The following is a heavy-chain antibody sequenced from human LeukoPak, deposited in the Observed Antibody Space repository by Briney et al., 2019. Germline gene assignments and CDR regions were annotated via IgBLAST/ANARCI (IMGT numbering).Heavy chain of an antibody. CDR1: GFTVSRNY. J-gene: IGHJ5*02. CDR3: AKDPGYYGSGSYYPNWFDP. CDR2: ISGSGGST. Sequence: GGSLRLSCAASGFTVSRNYMSWVRQAPGKGLEWVSAISGSGGSTYYADSVKGRFTISRDNSKNTLYLQMNSLRAEDTAVYYCAKDPGYYGSGSYYPNWFDPWGQGTLVTVSS. V-gene: IGHV3-23*01. D-gene: IGHD3-10*01.